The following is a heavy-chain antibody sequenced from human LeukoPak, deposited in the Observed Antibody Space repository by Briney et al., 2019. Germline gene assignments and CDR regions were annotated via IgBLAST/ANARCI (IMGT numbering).Heavy chain of an antibody. J-gene: IGHJ6*03. D-gene: IGHD5-18*01. Sequence: GGSLRLSCAASGFTFSIYWMHWVRQAPGKGLAWVSHINVDGSTTSCAESLKGRFTISRDNAENTLYLQMNDLRPDDTAVYYCARGGGGGSSYGDSLDYYYMDVWGKGTTVTVSS. CDR2: INVDGSTT. CDR1: GFTFSIYW. CDR3: ARGGGGGSSYGDSLDYYYMDV. V-gene: IGHV3-74*01.